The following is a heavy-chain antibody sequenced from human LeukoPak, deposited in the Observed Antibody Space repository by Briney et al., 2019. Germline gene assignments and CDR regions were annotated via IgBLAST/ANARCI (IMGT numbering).Heavy chain of an antibody. CDR3: AKGWSFDI. Sequence: GGSLRLSCVASGFTFSTFWMTWVRQAPGKVLEWVANIKQDGTEKYYVDSVKCRFTISRDNAKNSLYVQMDSLRAEDTAVYYCAKGWSFDIRGQGTMVTVTS. J-gene: IGHJ3*02. V-gene: IGHV3-7*01. CDR2: IKQDGTEK. CDR1: GFTFSTFW. D-gene: IGHD2-15*01.